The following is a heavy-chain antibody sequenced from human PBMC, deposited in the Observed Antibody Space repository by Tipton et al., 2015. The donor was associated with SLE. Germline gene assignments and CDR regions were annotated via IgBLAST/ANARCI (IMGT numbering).Heavy chain of an antibody. J-gene: IGHJ3*02. Sequence: TLSLTCTVSGGSVSSGSYYWSWIRQPPGKGLEWIGYIYYSGSTNYNPSLKSRVTVSVDTSKNQFSLKLSSVTAADTAVYYCARGRKPIWFGDLGAFDIWGQGTMVTVSS. D-gene: IGHD3-10*01. CDR3: ARGRKPIWFGDLGAFDI. CDR2: IYYSGST. V-gene: IGHV4-61*01. CDR1: GGSVSSGSYY.